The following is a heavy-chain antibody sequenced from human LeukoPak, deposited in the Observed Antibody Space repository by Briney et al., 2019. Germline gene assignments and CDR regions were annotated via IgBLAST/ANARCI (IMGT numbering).Heavy chain of an antibody. V-gene: IGHV1-24*01. CDR2: FDPEDGET. J-gene: IGHJ6*02. CDR3: ATGYCSSTSCYARGYYYYYGMDV. Sequence: GASVKVSCKVSGYTLTELSMHWVRQAPGKGLEWMGGFDPEDGETIYAQKFQGRVTMTEDTSTDTAYMELSSLRSEDTAVYYCATGYCSSTSCYARGYYYYYGMDVWGQGTTVTVSS. CDR1: GYTLTELS. D-gene: IGHD2-2*01.